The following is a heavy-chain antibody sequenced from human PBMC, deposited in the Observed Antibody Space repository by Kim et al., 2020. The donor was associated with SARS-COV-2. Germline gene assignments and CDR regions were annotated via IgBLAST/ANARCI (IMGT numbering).Heavy chain of an antibody. Sequence: SETLSLTCAVYGGSFSGYYWSWIRQPPGKGLEWIGEINHSGSTNYNPSLKSRVTISVDTSKNQFSLKLSSVTAADTAVYYCARVYCSSTSCNNHFDYWGQGTLVTVSS. CDR1: GGSFSGYY. CDR3: ARVYCSSTSCNNHFDY. J-gene: IGHJ4*02. CDR2: INHSGST. V-gene: IGHV4-34*01. D-gene: IGHD2-2*02.